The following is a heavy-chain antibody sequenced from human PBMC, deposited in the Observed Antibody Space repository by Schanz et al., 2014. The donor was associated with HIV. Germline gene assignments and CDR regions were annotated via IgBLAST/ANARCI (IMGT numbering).Heavy chain of an antibody. V-gene: IGHV3-7*01. CDR1: GFTFSRYW. Sequence: EVQLVESGGGLVQPGGSPRLSCAASGFTFSRYWMSWVRQAPGKGLEWVANIKQDGSEKHYVASVKGRFTISRDNAKNSLYLQMSSLRADDTAVYYCARDSGPGIYWGQGTLVTVSS. CDR2: IKQDGSEK. J-gene: IGHJ4*02. D-gene: IGHD3-10*01. CDR3: ARDSGPGIY.